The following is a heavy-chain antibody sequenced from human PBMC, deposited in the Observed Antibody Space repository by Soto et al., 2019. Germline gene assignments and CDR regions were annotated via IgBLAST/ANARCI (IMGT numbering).Heavy chain of an antibody. Sequence: PSEALSLTCAGYGGSFSGYYLGWIRQPPGKGLEWIGEINHSGSTNYNPSLKSRVTISVDTSKNQYSLKLSSVTAAEKAVYYCARSGGVVRGVIMYYYYGMDVWGQGTTVTVSS. CDR2: INHSGST. V-gene: IGHV4-34*01. CDR1: GGSFSGYY. J-gene: IGHJ6*02. CDR3: ARSGGVVRGVIMYYYYGMDV. D-gene: IGHD3-10*01.